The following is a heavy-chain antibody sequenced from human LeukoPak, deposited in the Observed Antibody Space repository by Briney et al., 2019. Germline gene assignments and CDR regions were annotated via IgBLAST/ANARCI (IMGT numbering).Heavy chain of an antibody. D-gene: IGHD4-23*01. J-gene: IGHJ4*02. CDR1: GGSISSYY. Sequence: PSETLSLTCTVSGGSISSYYWSWIRQPAGKGLEWIGRIYPSGYNNHNPSLKSRVTMSVDTSKNQFSLKLSSVTAADTAVYYCARDRLRWPKIDYWGQGTLVTVSS. CDR3: ARDRLRWPKIDY. V-gene: IGHV4-4*07. CDR2: IYPSGYN.